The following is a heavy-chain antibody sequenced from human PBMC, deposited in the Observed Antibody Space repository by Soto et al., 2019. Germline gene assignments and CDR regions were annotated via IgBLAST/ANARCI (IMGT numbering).Heavy chain of an antibody. CDR3: ARGHRSGSGSPASYFYSGLEV. V-gene: IGHV3-23*01. CDR2: VSAGGDMT. Sequence: DVQLLESGGHLVQPGGSLRLSCAASGFTFSSYAMSWVRQAPGKVLEWFSSVSAGGDMTYYSDYVKGRFTISRDNSHNALFMHMNCLRIEDTALYYCARGHRSGSGSPASYFYSGLEVWGKGATVTAS. D-gene: IGHD3-10*01. J-gene: IGHJ6*04. CDR1: GFTFSSYA.